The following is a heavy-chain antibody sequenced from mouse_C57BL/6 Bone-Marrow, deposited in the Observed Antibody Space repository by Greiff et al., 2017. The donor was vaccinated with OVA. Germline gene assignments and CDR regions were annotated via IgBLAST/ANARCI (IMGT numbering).Heavy chain of an antibody. CDR1: GFTFSDFY. CDR2: ISNGGGST. V-gene: IGHV5-12*01. Sequence: EVKLVESGGGLVQPGGSLKLSCAASGFTFSDFYMYWIRQTPEKRLEWVAYISNGGGSTYYPDTVKGRFTISRDNAKNTLYLRISRLKSEDTAMYYCARFAAMDYWGQGTSVTVSS. CDR3: ARFAAMDY. J-gene: IGHJ4*01.